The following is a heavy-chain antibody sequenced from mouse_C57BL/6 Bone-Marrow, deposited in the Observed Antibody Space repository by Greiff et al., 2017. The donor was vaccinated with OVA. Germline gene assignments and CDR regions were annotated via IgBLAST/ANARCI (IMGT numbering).Heavy chain of an antibody. CDR2: IDPENGDT. CDR1: GYAFSNYW. Sequence: EVQLQQSGAELVKPGASVKISCKASGYAFSNYWMNWVKQRPEQGLEWIGWIDPENGDTEYASKFQGKATITVDTSSNTAYLQLSSLTSEDTAVYYCDGYYYWGQGTTLTVSS. J-gene: IGHJ2*01. V-gene: IGHV14-4*01. D-gene: IGHD2-3*01. CDR3: DGYYY.